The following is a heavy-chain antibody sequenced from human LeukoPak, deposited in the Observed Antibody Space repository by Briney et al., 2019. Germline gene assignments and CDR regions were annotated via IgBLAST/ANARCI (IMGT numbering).Heavy chain of an antibody. D-gene: IGHD3-10*01. CDR2: IYHSGST. Sequence: PSETLSLTCTVSGYSISSGYYWGWIRQPPGKGLEWIGSIYHSGSTYYNPSLKSRVTISVDTSKNQFSLKLSSVTAADTAVYYCASLQDYYGSGSTTVWGQGTLVTVPS. V-gene: IGHV4-38-2*02. J-gene: IGHJ4*02. CDR1: GYSISSGYY. CDR3: ASLQDYYGSGSTTV.